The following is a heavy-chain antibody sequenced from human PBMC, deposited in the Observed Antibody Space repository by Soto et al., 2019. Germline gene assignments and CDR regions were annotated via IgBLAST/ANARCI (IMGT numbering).Heavy chain of an antibody. Sequence: QVQLVESGGGVVQPGRSLRLSCAASGFTFRSYAMHWVRQAPGKGLEWVAVISYDGSNKYYADSVKGRFTISRDNSKNTLYLQMNSLRAEDTAVYYCARVKSRGVVRGVIHYGMDVWGQGTTVTVSS. D-gene: IGHD3-10*01. CDR1: GFTFRSYA. J-gene: IGHJ6*02. CDR3: ARVKSRGVVRGVIHYGMDV. V-gene: IGHV3-30-3*01. CDR2: ISYDGSNK.